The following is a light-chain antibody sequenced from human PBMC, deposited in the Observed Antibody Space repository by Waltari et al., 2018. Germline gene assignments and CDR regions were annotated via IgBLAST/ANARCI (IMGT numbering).Light chain of an antibody. V-gene: IGKV4-1*01. CDR2: WAS. Sequence: DIVMTQSPDSLAVSLGERATINCKSSQSVLFTPTNKNYLAWYQQKPRQPPKLLIYWASTRESGVPDRVSGSVSGTDFTLTISSLQAEDVAVYYCQQYQSFPWTFGQGTKVEIK. J-gene: IGKJ1*01. CDR3: QQYQSFPWT. CDR1: QSVLFTPTNKNY.